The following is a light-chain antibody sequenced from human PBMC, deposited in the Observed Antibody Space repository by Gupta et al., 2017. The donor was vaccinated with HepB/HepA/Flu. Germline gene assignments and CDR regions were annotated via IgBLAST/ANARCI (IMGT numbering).Light chain of an antibody. J-gene: IGKJ2*01. V-gene: IGKV1-5*03. Sequence: DIQMTQSPSTLSASVGDRVTITCRASQSISSWLAWYQQKPGKAPKLLIYKASSLESGVPSRFSGSGYGTEFTLTISSRQPDDFAPYYCQQYNSYSLYTFGQGTKMEIK. CDR3: QQYNSYSLYT. CDR1: QSISSW. CDR2: KAS.